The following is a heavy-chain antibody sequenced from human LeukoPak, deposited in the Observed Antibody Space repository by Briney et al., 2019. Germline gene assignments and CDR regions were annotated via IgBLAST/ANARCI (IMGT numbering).Heavy chain of an antibody. V-gene: IGHV3-53*01. CDR1: GFTVSSNY. J-gene: IGHJ5*02. CDR3: AKGGSWYSWFDP. D-gene: IGHD6-13*01. CDR2: IYSGGGT. Sequence: GGSLRLSCAASGFTVSSNYMSWVRQAPGKGLEWVSVIYSGGGTNYADSVKGRFTISRGNSKNTLYLQMNSLRAEDTAVYYCAKGGSWYSWFDPWGQGTLVTVSS.